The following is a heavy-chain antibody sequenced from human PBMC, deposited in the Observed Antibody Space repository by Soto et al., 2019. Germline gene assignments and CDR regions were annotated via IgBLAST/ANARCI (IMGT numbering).Heavy chain of an antibody. CDR1: GFTFSSYA. V-gene: IGHV3-23*01. CDR2: ISGSGGST. D-gene: IGHD3-22*01. Sequence: HPGGSLRLSCAASGFTFSSYAMSWVRQAPGKGLEWVSAISGSGGSTYYADSVKGRFTISRDNSKNTLYLQMNSLRAEDTAVYYCAKDYYDSSGYRRPFDYWGQGTLVTVSS. J-gene: IGHJ4*02. CDR3: AKDYYDSSGYRRPFDY.